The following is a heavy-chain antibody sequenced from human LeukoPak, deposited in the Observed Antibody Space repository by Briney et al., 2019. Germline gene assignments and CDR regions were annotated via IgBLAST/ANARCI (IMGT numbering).Heavy chain of an antibody. J-gene: IGHJ4*02. CDR2: INHSGST. CDR1: GGSLSGYY. Sequence: PSETLSLTCAVYGGSLSGYYWSWIRQPPGKGLEWIGEINHSGSTNYNPSLKSRVTISVDTSKNQFSLKLSSVTAADTAVYYCARGNSDPHYYDSSGQLAPDWGQETLVTVSS. D-gene: IGHD3-22*01. CDR3: ARGNSDPHYYDSSGQLAPD. V-gene: IGHV4-34*01.